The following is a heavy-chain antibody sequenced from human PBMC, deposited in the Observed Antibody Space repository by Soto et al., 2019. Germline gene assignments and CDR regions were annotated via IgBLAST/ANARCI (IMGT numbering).Heavy chain of an antibody. CDR3: ARLKQDYAVA. CDR1: GYTCTSYA. Sequence: QVQLVQCGAEVKKPGASVKVSCKASGYTCTSYAINWVRLASGQGLEWMGWMNPNSGNTAYAQKFQGRVTMNRNTSISTAYMELSSLRSEDTAVYYCARLKQDYAVAWGQGTLVTVSS. J-gene: IGHJ5*02. V-gene: IGHV1-8*01. D-gene: IGHD3-16*01. CDR2: MNPNSGNT.